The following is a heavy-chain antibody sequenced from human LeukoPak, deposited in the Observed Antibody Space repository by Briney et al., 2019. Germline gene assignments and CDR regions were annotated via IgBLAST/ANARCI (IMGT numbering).Heavy chain of an antibody. D-gene: IGHD5-12*01. J-gene: IGHJ4*02. CDR1: GFTFSDYS. V-gene: IGHV3-48*04. CDR3: ARDHRYAFDN. CDR2: VGISSGNT. Sequence: GGSLRLSCAASGFTFSDYSVNWVRQAPGKGLEWISYVGISSGNTKYADSVKGRFTISGDSAKNSVFLQMNNLRVEDTAVYYCARDHRYAFDNWGQGTLVTVSS.